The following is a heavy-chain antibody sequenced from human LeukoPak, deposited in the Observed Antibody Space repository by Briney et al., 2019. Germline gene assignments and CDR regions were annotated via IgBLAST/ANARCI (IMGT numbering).Heavy chain of an antibody. J-gene: IGHJ4*02. V-gene: IGHV3-74*01. CDR1: GFTFSSYW. Sequence: GGSLRLSCAASGFTFSSYWMHWVRQAPGKGLVWVSRINTDGSTTTYADSVQGRFTISRDNAKNTLYPQMNSLRAEDTAVYYCASGLKSYTTSWYGDYWGQGVLVTVSS. D-gene: IGHD6-13*01. CDR3: ASGLKSYTTSWYGDY. CDR2: INTDGSTT.